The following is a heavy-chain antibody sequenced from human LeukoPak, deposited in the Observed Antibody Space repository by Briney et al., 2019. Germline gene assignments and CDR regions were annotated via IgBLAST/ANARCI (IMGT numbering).Heavy chain of an antibody. Sequence: GASVTVSCKASGGTFSSYAISWVRQAPGQGLEWMGGIIPIFGTANYAQKFQGRVTITTDESTSTAYMELSSLRSEDTAVYYCASSRDSSSFGWFDPWGQGTLVTVSS. J-gene: IGHJ5*02. CDR2: IIPIFGTA. V-gene: IGHV1-69*05. D-gene: IGHD6-6*01. CDR3: ASSRDSSSFGWFDP. CDR1: GGTFSSYA.